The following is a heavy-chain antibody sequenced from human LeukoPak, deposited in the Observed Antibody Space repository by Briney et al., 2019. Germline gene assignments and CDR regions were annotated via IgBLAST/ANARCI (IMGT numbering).Heavy chain of an antibody. J-gene: IGHJ5*02. CDR2: FDPEDGET. CDR1: GYTLTELS. D-gene: IGHD2-15*01. Sequence: ASVKVSCKVSGYTLTELSMHWVRQAPGKGLEWMGDFDPEDGETIYAQKFQGRVTMTEDTSTDTAYMELSSLRSEDTAVYYCATVLRYCSGGSCYSRWFDPWGQGTLVTVSS. V-gene: IGHV1-24*01. CDR3: ATVLRYCSGGSCYSRWFDP.